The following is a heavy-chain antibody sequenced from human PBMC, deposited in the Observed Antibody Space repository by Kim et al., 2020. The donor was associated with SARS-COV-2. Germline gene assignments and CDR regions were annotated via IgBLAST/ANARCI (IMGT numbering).Heavy chain of an antibody. CDR1: GFTFSSYS. V-gene: IGHV3-21*01. CDR3: ARDRYGGYFDL. Sequence: GGSLRLSCAASGFTFSSYSMNWVLQSPGKVLEWVSSFSTSSRYIYYADLVKGRFTISRDHAKNSLYLQMNSLRAEDTAVYYCARDRYGGYFDLWGRGTLVTVSS. D-gene: IGHD3-10*01. J-gene: IGHJ2*01. CDR2: FSTSSRYI.